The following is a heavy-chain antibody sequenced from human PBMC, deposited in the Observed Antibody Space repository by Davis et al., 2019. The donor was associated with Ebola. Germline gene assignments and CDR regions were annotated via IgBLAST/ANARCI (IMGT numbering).Heavy chain of an antibody. CDR1: GYTFTSYG. CDR3: ARSTRGKRGEGIWFRPRESHGMEV. V-gene: IGHV1-18*01. J-gene: IGHJ6*04. CDR2: ISAYNGNT. D-gene: IGHD3-10*01. Sequence: ASVKVSCKASGYTFTSYGISWVRQAPGQGLEWMGWISAYNGNTNYAQKLQGRVTMTTDTSTSTAYMELRSLRSDDPAVYYCARSTRGKRGEGIWFRPRESHGMEVWGKGPTVTVSA.